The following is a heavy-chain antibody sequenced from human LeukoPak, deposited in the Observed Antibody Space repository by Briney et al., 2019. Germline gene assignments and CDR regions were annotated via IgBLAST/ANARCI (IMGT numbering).Heavy chain of an antibody. V-gene: IGHV3-48*01. CDR2: FSSRKNIV. J-gene: IGHJ4*02. Sequence: GGSLRPSCVTSGFSFDNYGMSWVRRAPGKGLEWISYFSSRKNIVNYADSVKGRFTISRDKAKTSLYLQMNSLRAEDTAVYYCVRDQQWESPHYFDFWGQGTPVTVSS. CDR1: GFSFDNYG. CDR3: VRDQQWESPHYFDF. D-gene: IGHD1-26*01.